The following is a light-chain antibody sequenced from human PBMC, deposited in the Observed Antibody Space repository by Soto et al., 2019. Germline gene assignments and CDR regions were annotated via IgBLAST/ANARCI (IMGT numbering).Light chain of an antibody. V-gene: IGKV1-6*01. Sequence: AIQMTQSPSSLSASVGDRVTITCRANQDISNDLGWYQQKPGKAPKVLIYAASNLQSGVPSRFSGSGSGTDFSLTISSLQPEDFATYYCLQDYGFPLTFGGGTTVEIK. CDR2: AAS. CDR3: LQDYGFPLT. CDR1: QDISND. J-gene: IGKJ4*01.